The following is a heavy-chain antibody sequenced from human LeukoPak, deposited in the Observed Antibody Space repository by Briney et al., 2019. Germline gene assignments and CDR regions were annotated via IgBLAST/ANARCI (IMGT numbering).Heavy chain of an antibody. CDR2: ISGSGFST. Sequence: GGSLRLSCAASGFTFSSYAMSWVRQAPGKGLEWVSAISGSGFSTYYADSVKGRFTISRGNSKNTLYLQMNSLRAEDTAVYYCAKVYSGYYPFDPWGQGTLVTVSS. J-gene: IGHJ5*02. CDR1: GFTFSSYA. D-gene: IGHD3-22*01. CDR3: AKVYSGYYPFDP. V-gene: IGHV3-23*01.